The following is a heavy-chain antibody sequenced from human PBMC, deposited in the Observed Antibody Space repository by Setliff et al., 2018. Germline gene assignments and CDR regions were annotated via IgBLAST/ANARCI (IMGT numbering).Heavy chain of an antibody. CDR1: GFTFSRYG. CDR2: ISSDGSTT. CDR3: ARDNIGSGWDFRRKLYYYYGMDV. D-gene: IGHD6-19*01. J-gene: IGHJ6*02. Sequence: SGFTFSRYGMHWVRQPPGEGLEWVAVISSDGSTTYYGDSVKGRFSISRDNAKNSLYLQMNSLRAEDTAVYYCARDNIGSGWDFRRKLYYYYGMDVWGQGTTVTVSS. V-gene: IGHV3-33*05.